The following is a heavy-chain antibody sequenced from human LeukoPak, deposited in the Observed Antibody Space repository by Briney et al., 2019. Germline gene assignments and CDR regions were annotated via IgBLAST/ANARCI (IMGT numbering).Heavy chain of an antibody. V-gene: IGHV4-59*08. Sequence: SETLSLTCTVSGGSMSRYYWSWIRQPPGKGLEWIGYVYDSGITSHNPSLKSRVTISADTSKNQFSLNLISVTAADTAVYYCARHPGIQLRIDNWGQGTLVTVSS. CDR2: VYDSGIT. J-gene: IGHJ4*02. CDR1: GGSMSRYY. D-gene: IGHD5-18*01. CDR3: ARHPGIQLRIDN.